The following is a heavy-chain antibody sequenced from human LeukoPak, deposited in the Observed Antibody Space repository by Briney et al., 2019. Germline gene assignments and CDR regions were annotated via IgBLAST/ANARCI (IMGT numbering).Heavy chain of an antibody. V-gene: IGHV3-7*04. J-gene: IGHJ6*02. CDR1: GFTLSTYW. D-gene: IGHD6-13*01. CDR2: IKEDGTGK. Sequence: PGGSLRLSCAASGFTLSTYWMSWVRQAPGKWLGWLANIKEDGTGKNHVDSVKGRFTISRDNAKNSLYLQMNGLRAEDTAVYYCAREIPQQLVAMDVWGQGTTVTVSS. CDR3: AREIPQQLVAMDV.